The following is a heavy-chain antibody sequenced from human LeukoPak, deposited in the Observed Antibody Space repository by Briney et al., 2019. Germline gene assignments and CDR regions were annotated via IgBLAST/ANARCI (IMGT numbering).Heavy chain of an antibody. Sequence: GRSLRLSCAASGFTSSSYGMHWVRQAPGKGLEWVAVISYDGSNKYYADSVKGRFTISRDNSKNTLYLQMNSLRAEDTAVYYCAKDHQWYSSWYFDYWGQGTLVTVSS. J-gene: IGHJ4*02. CDR1: GFTSSSYG. CDR2: ISYDGSNK. D-gene: IGHD6-13*01. V-gene: IGHV3-30*18. CDR3: AKDHQWYSSWYFDY.